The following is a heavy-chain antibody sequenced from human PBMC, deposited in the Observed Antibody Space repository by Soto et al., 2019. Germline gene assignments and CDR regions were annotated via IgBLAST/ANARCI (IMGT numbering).Heavy chain of an antibody. J-gene: IGHJ5*02. CDR1: GYTFTSYD. V-gene: IGHV1-8*01. Sequence: ASVKVSCKASGYTFTSYDINWVRQATGQGLEWMGWMNPNSGNTGYEQKFQGRVTMTRNTSISTAYMELSSLRSEDTAVYYCARGPPIVGVVAATRWFDPWGQGTLVTVSS. D-gene: IGHD2-15*01. CDR3: ARGPPIVGVVAATRWFDP. CDR2: MNPNSGNT.